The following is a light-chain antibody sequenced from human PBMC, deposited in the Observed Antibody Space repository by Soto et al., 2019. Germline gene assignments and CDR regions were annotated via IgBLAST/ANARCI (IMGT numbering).Light chain of an antibody. CDR1: SSNIGNNY. J-gene: IGLJ1*01. V-gene: IGLV1-51*01. CDR3: GTWDSSLSAYV. Sequence: SVLTQPPPVSAAPGQKVTLSCSGSSSNIGNNYVSWYQQLPGTAPKLLIYDNNKRPSGIPDRFSGSKSGTSATLGITGLQTGDEADYYCGTWDSSLSAYVFGTGTKVTVL. CDR2: DNN.